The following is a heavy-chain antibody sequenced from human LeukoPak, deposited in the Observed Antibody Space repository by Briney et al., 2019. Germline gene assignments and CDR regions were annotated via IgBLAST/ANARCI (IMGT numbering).Heavy chain of an antibody. CDR3: ARVGVGSFDY. CDR2: ISSSGST. Sequence: GGYLRLSCAASGFTFSDYYMSWIRQAPGKGLEWVSYISSSGSTYYADSVKGRFTISRDNAKNSLNLQMNSLRAEDTAVYYCARVGVGSFDYWGQGTLATVSS. CDR1: GFTFSDYY. D-gene: IGHD3-3*01. J-gene: IGHJ4*02. V-gene: IGHV3-11*04.